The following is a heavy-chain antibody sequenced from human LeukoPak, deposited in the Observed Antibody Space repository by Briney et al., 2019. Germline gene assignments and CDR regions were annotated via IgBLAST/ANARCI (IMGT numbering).Heavy chain of an antibody. CDR2: ISYDGSNK. J-gene: IGHJ4*02. D-gene: IGHD3-9*01. Sequence: HPGGSLRLSCAASGFTFSSYAMHWVRQAPGKGLEWVAVISYDGSNKYYADSVKGRFTISRDNSKNTLYLQMNSLRAEDTAVYYCARVPRPPTVRYFDWPPGYWGQGTLVTVSS. CDR1: GFTFSSYA. V-gene: IGHV3-30-3*01. CDR3: ARVPRPPTVRYFDWPPGY.